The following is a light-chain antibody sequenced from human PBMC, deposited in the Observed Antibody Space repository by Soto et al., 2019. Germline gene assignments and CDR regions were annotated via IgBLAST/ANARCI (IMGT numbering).Light chain of an antibody. CDR2: SNN. J-gene: IGLJ1*01. V-gene: IGLV1-44*01. CDR1: SSNIGSNT. CDR3: AAWDDSLNGYV. Sequence: QLVLTQPPSASGTPGQRVTISCSGSSSNIGSNTVNWYQQLPGTAPKLLIYSNNQRPSVVPDRFSGSKSGTSASLAISGLHAEDEADYYCAAWDDSLNGYVFGTGTKLTVL.